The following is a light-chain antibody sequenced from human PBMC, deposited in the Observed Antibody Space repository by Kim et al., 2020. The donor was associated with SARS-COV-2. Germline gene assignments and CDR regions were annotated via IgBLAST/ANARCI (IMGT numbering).Light chain of an antibody. Sequence: VSPGQTATITCSGDKLGDKFASWYQQKPGQSPLLVIYQDNKRPSGIPERFSGSNSGNTATLTISGTQAIDEADYYCQAWDSNTEVFGGGTQLTVL. V-gene: IGLV3-1*01. CDR1: KLGDKF. CDR3: QAWDSNTEV. J-gene: IGLJ3*02. CDR2: QDN.